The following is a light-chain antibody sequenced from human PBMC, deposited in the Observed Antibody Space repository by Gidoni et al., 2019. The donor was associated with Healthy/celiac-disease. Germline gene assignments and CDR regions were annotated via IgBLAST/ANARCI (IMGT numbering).Light chain of an antibody. CDR3: QAWDNSTVV. CDR2: QDS. Sequence: SYELTQPPSVSVSPGQTASITCSGDTLGDKYACWYQQKPGQSPVLVLYQDSKRPSGIPERFSGSNSGNTATLTISGTQAMDEADYYCQAWDNSTVVFGGGTKLTVL. J-gene: IGLJ2*01. CDR1: TLGDKY. V-gene: IGLV3-1*01.